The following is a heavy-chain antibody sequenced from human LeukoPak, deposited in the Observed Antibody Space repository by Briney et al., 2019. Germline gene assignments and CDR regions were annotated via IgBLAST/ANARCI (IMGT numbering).Heavy chain of an antibody. Sequence: SETLSLTCAVYGGSFSGYYWSWIRQPPGKGLEWIGEINHSGSTNYNPSLKSRVTISVDTSKNRFSLKLSSVTAADTAVYYCARGDSSSTPTIEWFDPWGQGTLVTVSS. V-gene: IGHV4-34*01. CDR1: GGSFSGYY. J-gene: IGHJ5*02. CDR2: INHSGST. D-gene: IGHD6-6*01. CDR3: ARGDSSSTPTIEWFDP.